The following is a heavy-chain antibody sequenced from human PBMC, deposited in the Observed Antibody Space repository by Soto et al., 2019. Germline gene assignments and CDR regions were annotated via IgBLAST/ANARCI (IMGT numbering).Heavy chain of an antibody. D-gene: IGHD6-19*01. CDR1: GYSFTSYW. CDR2: IDPSDSYT. CDR3: ARPQWLDTRDGYYYYGMDV. J-gene: IGHJ6*02. V-gene: IGHV5-10-1*01. Sequence: GESLKISCKGSGYSFTSYWISWVRQMPGKGLEWMGRIDPSDSYTNYSPSFQGHVTISADKSISTAYLQWSSLKASDTAMYYCARPQWLDTRDGYYYYGMDVWGQGTTVTVSS.